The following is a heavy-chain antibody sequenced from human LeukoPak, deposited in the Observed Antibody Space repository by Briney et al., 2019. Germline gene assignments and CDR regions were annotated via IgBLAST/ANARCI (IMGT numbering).Heavy chain of an antibody. J-gene: IGHJ5*02. Sequence: ASVKVSCKASGYTFTSYGISWVRQTPGQGLDWMGWINLDNDNTNYAQKLQGRVTMTTDTSTSTAYMELRSLRSDDTAVYYCARGEGPGIAAAVYNWFDPWGQGTLVTVSS. V-gene: IGHV1-18*01. CDR1: GYTFTSYG. CDR2: INLDNDNT. D-gene: IGHD6-13*01. CDR3: ARGEGPGIAAAVYNWFDP.